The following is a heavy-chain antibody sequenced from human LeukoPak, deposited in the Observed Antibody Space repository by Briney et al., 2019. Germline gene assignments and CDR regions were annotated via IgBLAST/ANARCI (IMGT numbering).Heavy chain of an antibody. CDR2: IGYDGSNK. Sequence: GGSLRLSCAASGFSFSTYGMDWVRQAPGKGLEWVAGIGYDGSNKNYADSVKGRFTISRDNSKNTLYLQMNSLRAEDTAVYYCARDPVYYDFWSGYRGYFDLWGRGTLVTVSS. CDR3: ARDPVYYDFWSGYRGYFDL. J-gene: IGHJ2*01. V-gene: IGHV3-33*01. D-gene: IGHD3-3*01. CDR1: GFSFSTYG.